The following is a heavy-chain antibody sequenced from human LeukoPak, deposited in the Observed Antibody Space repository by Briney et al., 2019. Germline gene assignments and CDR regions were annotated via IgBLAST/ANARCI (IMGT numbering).Heavy chain of an antibody. CDR1: GGTFSSYD. V-gene: IGHV1-69*13. D-gene: IGHD5-18*01. CDR2: ITPIFGTA. Sequence: ASVKVSCKASGGTFSSYDISWVRQAPGQGLEWMGGITPIFGTAKYAQKFQGRVTITAVESMSTAYMELSSLRSEDTAVYYCARPDEDRGYSYGYNYWGQGTLVTVSS. J-gene: IGHJ4*02. CDR3: ARPDEDRGYSYGYNY.